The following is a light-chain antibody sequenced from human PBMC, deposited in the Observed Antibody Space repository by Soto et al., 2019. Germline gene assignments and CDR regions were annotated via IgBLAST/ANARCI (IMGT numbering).Light chain of an antibody. Sequence: DIHLTQSPSTLYASVGDRVSISYRASQSINRWLAWYQQKKGKAPKLLIYEVSTLDSGVPSRFRGSGSGTEFTLTISRLQTDDFATYSCQHYNSYSEAFGQGTKVDI. CDR3: QHYNSYSEA. CDR1: QSINRW. V-gene: IGKV1-5*03. CDR2: EVS. J-gene: IGKJ1*01.